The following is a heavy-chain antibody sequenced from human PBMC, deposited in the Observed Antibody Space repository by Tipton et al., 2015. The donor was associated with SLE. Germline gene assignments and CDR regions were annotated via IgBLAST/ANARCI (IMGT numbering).Heavy chain of an antibody. CDR2: IYYSESNTEST. J-gene: IGHJ4*02. CDR3: ARDDETGLIDY. Sequence: TLSLTCTVSGGSLSAYYWSWIRQSPGRGLEWIAYIYYSESNTESTNYNPSLKSRLTISGDTSKNQFSLKLTSVTAADTAVYYCARDDETGLIDYWGQGTLVTVSS. CDR1: GGSLSAYY. V-gene: IGHV4-59*01. D-gene: IGHD1-1*01.